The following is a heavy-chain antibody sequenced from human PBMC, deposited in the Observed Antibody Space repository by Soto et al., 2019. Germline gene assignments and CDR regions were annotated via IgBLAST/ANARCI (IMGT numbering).Heavy chain of an antibody. CDR1: GYSFTSYW. D-gene: IGHD6-6*01. Sequence: ESLKISCKGSGYSFTSYWISWVRQMPGKGLEWMGRIDPSDSHTNYSPSFQGHVTISADKSISTAYLQWSSLKASDTAMYYCARHPQAARPYYYYHGMDVWGQGTTVTVSS. CDR2: IDPSDSHT. V-gene: IGHV5-10-1*01. CDR3: ARHPQAARPYYYYHGMDV. J-gene: IGHJ6*02.